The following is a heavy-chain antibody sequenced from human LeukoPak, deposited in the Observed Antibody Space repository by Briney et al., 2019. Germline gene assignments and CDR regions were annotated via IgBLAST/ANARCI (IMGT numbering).Heavy chain of an antibody. J-gene: IGHJ3*02. V-gene: IGHV4-30-4*01. CDR3: ARSPYYGSGSYYRGAFDI. Sequence: SETLSLTCTVSGGSISSGDYYWSWIRQPPGKGPEWIGYIYYSGSTYYNPSLKSRVTISVDTSKNQFSLKLSSVTAADTAVYYCARSPYYGSGSYYRGAFDIWGQGTMVTVSS. CDR1: GGSISSGDYY. D-gene: IGHD3-10*01. CDR2: IYYSGST.